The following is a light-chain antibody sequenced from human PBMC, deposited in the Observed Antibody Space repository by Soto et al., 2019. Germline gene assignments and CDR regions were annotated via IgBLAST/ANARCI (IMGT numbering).Light chain of an antibody. CDR3: SSYTSSDTLV. CDR1: SSDVGAYNY. Sequence: QSALTQPASVSGSPGQSITISCTGTSSDVGAYNYVSWYQQPPGEAPKLMIYEVTDRPSGVSNRFSGSKSGNTASLTISGLQAEDEADYYCSSYTSSDTLVFGTGTKLTFL. CDR2: EVT. V-gene: IGLV2-14*01. J-gene: IGLJ1*01.